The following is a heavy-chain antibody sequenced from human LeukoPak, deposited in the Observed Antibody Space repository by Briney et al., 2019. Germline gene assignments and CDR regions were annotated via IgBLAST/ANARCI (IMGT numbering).Heavy chain of an antibody. D-gene: IGHD3-22*01. CDR3: AGRYYDSSGYSRHFDY. J-gene: IGHJ4*02. CDR1: GYSFNSYW. CDR2: IYPGDSDT. Sequence: GESLKISCKGSGYSFNSYWIGWVRQMPGKGLEWMGLIYPGDSDTRYSPSFQGQVTISADKSISTAYLQWSSLKTSDTAMYHCAGRYYDSSGYSRHFDYWGQGTLVTVSS. V-gene: IGHV5-51*01.